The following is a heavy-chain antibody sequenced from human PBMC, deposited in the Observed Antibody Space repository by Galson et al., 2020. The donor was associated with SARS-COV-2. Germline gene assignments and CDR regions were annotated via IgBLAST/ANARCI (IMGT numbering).Heavy chain of an antibody. CDR3: VRDNLGDKLELDY. D-gene: IGHD7-27*01. CDR1: GFSFTLHP. J-gene: IGHJ4*02. CDR2: SSYDGTQE. Sequence: GGSLRLSCAASGFSFTLHPMHWVRQAPGKGLEWVAVSSYDGTQEFYAASVKGRFTISRDNSKSILHLQMNGLRVDDTAVYYWVRDNLGDKLELDYWGQGTLVTVSS. V-gene: IGHV3-30*04.